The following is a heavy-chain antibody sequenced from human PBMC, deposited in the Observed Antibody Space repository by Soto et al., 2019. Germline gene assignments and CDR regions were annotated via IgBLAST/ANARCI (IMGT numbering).Heavy chain of an antibody. Sequence: APVEVSCKASGYTFTSYYMHWVRQAPGQGLEWMGIINPSGGSTSYAQKFQGRVTMTRDTSTSTVYMELSSLRSEETTVFYCARAVNYARSGLFDFWGQGTLVTVSS. CDR1: GYTFTSYY. V-gene: IGHV1-46*01. J-gene: IGHJ4*02. CDR3: ARAVNYARSGLFDF. D-gene: IGHD3-22*01. CDR2: INPSGGST.